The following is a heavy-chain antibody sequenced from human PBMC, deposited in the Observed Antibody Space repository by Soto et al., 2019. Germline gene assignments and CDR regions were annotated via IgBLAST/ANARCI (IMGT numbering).Heavy chain of an antibody. J-gene: IGHJ5*02. D-gene: IGHD6-6*01. Sequence: SVKVSCKASGGTFSSYAISWVRQAPGQGLEWMGGIIPIFGTANYAQKFQGRVTITADESTSTAYMELSSLRSEDTAVYYCARERGEYSSSSSWFDPWGQGTLVTVSS. CDR3: ARERGEYSSSSSWFDP. CDR1: GGTFSSYA. V-gene: IGHV1-69*13. CDR2: IIPIFGTA.